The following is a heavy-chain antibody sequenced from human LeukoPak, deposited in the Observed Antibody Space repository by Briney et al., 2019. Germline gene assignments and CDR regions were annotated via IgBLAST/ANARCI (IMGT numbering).Heavy chain of an antibody. Sequence: SETLSLTCTVSGLSITSGYYWGWIRQPPGKGLEWIGSIYHSGSTYYNPSLKSRVTISVDTSKNQFSLKLSSVTAADTAVYYCARDPYSGYGRFDYWGQGTLVTVSS. CDR1: GLSITSGYY. CDR2: IYHSGST. J-gene: IGHJ4*02. D-gene: IGHD5-12*01. CDR3: ARDPYSGYGRFDY. V-gene: IGHV4-38-2*02.